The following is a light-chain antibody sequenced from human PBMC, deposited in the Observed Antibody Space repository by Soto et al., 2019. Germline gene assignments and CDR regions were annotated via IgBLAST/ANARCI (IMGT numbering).Light chain of an antibody. J-gene: IGKJ3*01. CDR2: GAS. CDR3: QQYNSSPPEFT. Sequence: ETVLTQSPGTLSVSPGERVTLSCRASQSISSSYLAWYQQRPGQAPRLLIFGASYRATGIPDRFSGSGSGTDFTLTISRLEPEDFAVYYCQQYNSSPPEFTFGPGTKVDSK. CDR1: QSISSSY. V-gene: IGKV3-20*01.